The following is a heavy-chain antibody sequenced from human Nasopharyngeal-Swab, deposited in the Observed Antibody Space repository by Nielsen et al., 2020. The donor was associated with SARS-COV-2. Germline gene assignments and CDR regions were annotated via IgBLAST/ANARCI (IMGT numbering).Heavy chain of an antibody. Sequence: SETLSLTCTVSGGSISSYYWSWIRQPPGKGLEWIGYIYYSGSTDYNPSLRSRATISIDTSKNHFSLTLSSVTAADTAVYYCARHPPLSGFDYWGQGTLVTVSS. V-gene: IGHV4-59*08. J-gene: IGHJ4*02. CDR3: ARHPPLSGFDY. CDR2: IYYSGST. CDR1: GGSISSYY. D-gene: IGHD3-9*01.